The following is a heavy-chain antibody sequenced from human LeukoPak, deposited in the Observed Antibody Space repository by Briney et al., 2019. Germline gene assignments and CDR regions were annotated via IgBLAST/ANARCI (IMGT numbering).Heavy chain of an antibody. V-gene: IGHV1-2*02. CDR3: ARDLEASPGYEGADALDL. CDR1: GYTFTDFY. J-gene: IGHJ3*01. Sequence: ASVKVSCKASGYTFTDFYIHWVRHAPGQGLEWMGWVRPNNGATKYAEKFQGRVTMTRDTSTSTAHMELSSLRSDDTAGYYCARDLEASPGYEGADALDLWGQGTMVTVSS. D-gene: IGHD5-12*01. CDR2: VRPNNGAT.